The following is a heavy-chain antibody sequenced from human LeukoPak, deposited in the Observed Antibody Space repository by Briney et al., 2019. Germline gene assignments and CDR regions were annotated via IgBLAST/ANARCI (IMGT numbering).Heavy chain of an antibody. J-gene: IGHJ6*02. CDR1: GYTFTGYY. CDR2: INPNSGGT. V-gene: IGHV1-2*02. CDR3: ARAIAAAGYYYYGMDV. Sequence: ASVKVSCKASGYTFTGYYMHWVRQAPGQGLEWIGWINPNSGGTNYAQKFQGRVTMTRDTSISTAYMELSRLRSDDTAVYYCARAIAAAGYYYYGMDVWGQGTTVTVSS. D-gene: IGHD6-13*01.